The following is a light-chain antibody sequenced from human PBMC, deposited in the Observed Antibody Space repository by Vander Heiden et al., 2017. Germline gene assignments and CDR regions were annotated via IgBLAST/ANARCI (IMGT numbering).Light chain of an antibody. Sequence: QSALTQPASVSGSPGQSIAISCTGTSSAVGGSKFVAWYQQHAGKAPKLMIYDVNSRPSGVSDRFSGSKSANTASLTISGLQAEDEADYYCSSYTSSSAYVLFGGGTKLTVL. J-gene: IGLJ2*01. V-gene: IGLV2-14*03. CDR2: DVN. CDR3: SSYTSSSAYVL. CDR1: SSAVGGSKF.